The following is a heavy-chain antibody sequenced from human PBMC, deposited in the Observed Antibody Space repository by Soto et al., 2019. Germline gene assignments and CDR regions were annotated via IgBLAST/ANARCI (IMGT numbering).Heavy chain of an antibody. CDR3: SREVRELPWFDP. D-gene: IGHD3-10*01. CDR1: GGSISSGGYY. Sequence: QVQLQESGPGLVKPSQTLSLTCTVSGGSISSGGYYWSWIRQHPGKGLEWIGYIYYSGSTYYNPSLKIRVTISVDTSKKQCSLKLSSVTAADTAVYYCSREVRELPWFDPWGQGTLVTVSS. V-gene: IGHV4-31*03. J-gene: IGHJ5*02. CDR2: IYYSGST.